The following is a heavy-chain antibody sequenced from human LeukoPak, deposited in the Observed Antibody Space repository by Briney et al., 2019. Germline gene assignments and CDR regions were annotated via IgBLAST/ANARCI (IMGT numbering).Heavy chain of an antibody. D-gene: IGHD3-22*01. Sequence: SGTLSLTCGVSGGSITNTNYWTWVRQPPGKGLEWIGEVNLQGSTNYNPSLMGRVAISVDTSENHISLQLTSVTAADTAVYYCARESKSYDGSGFYHDSWGQGTLVTVSS. CDR1: GGSITNTNY. V-gene: IGHV4-4*02. CDR3: ARESKSYDGSGFYHDS. CDR2: VNLQGST. J-gene: IGHJ4*02.